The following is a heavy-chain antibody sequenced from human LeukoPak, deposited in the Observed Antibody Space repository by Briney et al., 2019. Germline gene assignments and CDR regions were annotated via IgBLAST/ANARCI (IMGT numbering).Heavy chain of an antibody. CDR3: ARYSSGWIDS. V-gene: IGHV3-23*01. CDR1: GFTFSSDG. J-gene: IGHJ4*02. D-gene: IGHD6-19*01. CDR2: ISPSGGGT. Sequence: GGSLRLSCAASGFTFSSDGMSWVRQAPGKGLEWVSSISPSGGGTVYADSVKGRVTVSRDNAKSSLYLQMNSLRDEDTAVYYCARYSSGWIDSWGQGTLVTVSS.